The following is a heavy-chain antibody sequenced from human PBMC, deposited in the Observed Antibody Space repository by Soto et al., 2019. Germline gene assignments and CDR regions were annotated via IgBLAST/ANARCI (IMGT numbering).Heavy chain of an antibody. V-gene: IGHV3-30*18. Sequence: QVQLVESGGGVVQPGRSLRLSCAASGFTFSSYGMHWVRQAPGKGLEWVAIISYDGSNKYYADSVKGRFTISRDNSKNTLYLQMNSLGAEDTAVYYCAKDREGTVRYYYYMDVWGKGTTVTVSS. D-gene: IGHD4-4*01. CDR3: AKDREGTVRYYYYMDV. CDR1: GFTFSSYG. CDR2: ISYDGSNK. J-gene: IGHJ6*03.